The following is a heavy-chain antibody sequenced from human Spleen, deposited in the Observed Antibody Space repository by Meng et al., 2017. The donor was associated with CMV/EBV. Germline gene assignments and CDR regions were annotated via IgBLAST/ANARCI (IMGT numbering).Heavy chain of an antibody. D-gene: IGHD1-26*01. J-gene: IGHJ4*02. CDR1: GYTFTDYY. CDR3: AIVVGATTSRGIWDY. Sequence: ASVKVSCKTSGYTFTDYYLHWVRQAPGQGLEWMGWINPNSGGTDYAQRFQGRVTMTRDTSIRTAYMELSRLRSDDTAVYYCAIVVGATTSRGIWDYWGQGTLVTVSS. CDR2: INPNSGGT. V-gene: IGHV1-2*02.